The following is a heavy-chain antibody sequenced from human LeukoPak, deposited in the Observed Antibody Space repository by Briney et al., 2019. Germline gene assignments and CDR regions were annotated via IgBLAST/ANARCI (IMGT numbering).Heavy chain of an antibody. CDR2: ISYDGSNK. CDR1: GFTFSSYG. V-gene: IGHV3-30*18. CDR3: AKDNDYGDHGSWFDP. D-gene: IGHD4-17*01. Sequence: GGSLRLSCAASGFTFSSYGMHWVRQAPGKGLEWVAVISYDGSNKYYADSVKGRFTVSRDNSKNTLYLQMNSLRAEDTAVYYRAKDNDYGDHGSWFDPWGQGTLVTVSS. J-gene: IGHJ5*02.